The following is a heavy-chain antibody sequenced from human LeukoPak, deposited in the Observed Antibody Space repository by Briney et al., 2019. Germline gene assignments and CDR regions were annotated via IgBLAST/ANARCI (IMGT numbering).Heavy chain of an antibody. D-gene: IGHD3-16*02. Sequence: GESLKISCKGSGYTFTNYWIAWVRQMPGKGLDWMGIVYPGDSDTRYSPSFQGQVTISADKSINTAYLQWSTLKPSDTAMYYCARGSPYRYGYLFDYWGQGTLLTVSS. J-gene: IGHJ4*02. CDR2: VYPGDSDT. V-gene: IGHV5-51*01. CDR3: ARGSPYRYGYLFDY. CDR1: GYTFTNYW.